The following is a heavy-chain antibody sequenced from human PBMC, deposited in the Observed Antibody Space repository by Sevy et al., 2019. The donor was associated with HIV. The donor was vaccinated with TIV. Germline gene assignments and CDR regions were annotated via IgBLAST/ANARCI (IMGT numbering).Heavy chain of an antibody. J-gene: IGHJ3*02. Sequence: SDTLSLTCTVSGGSISSYYWSWIRQPPGKGLEWIGYIYYSGSTNYNPSLKSRVTISVDTSKNQFSLKLSSVTAADTAVYYCARADYGGNSHDAFDIWGQGTMVTVSS. D-gene: IGHD4-17*01. V-gene: IGHV4-59*01. CDR1: GGSISSYY. CDR2: IYYSGST. CDR3: ARADYGGNSHDAFDI.